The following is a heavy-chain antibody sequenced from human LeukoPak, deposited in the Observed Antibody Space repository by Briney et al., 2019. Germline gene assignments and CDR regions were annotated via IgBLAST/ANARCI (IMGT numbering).Heavy chain of an antibody. D-gene: IGHD4-23*01. V-gene: IGHV1-18*01. J-gene: IGHJ4*02. CDR2: ISAYNGNT. Sequence: ASVKVSCKASGYTFTNYGISWVRQAPGQGLEWMGWISAYNGNTNYAQKLQGRVTMTTDTSTSTAYMELRSLRSDDTAVYYCARVGATVVTPMTFDYWGQGTLVTVSS. CDR1: GYTFTNYG. CDR3: ARVGATVVTPMTFDY.